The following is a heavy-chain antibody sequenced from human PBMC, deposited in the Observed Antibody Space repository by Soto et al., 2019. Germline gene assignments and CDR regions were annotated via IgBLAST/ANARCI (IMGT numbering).Heavy chain of an antibody. J-gene: IGHJ5*02. V-gene: IGHV1-2*02. Sequence: GASVQVSCKASGYTFTGYYMQWLRQAPGQGLEWRGWINPSSGRTNYAQKFQGRVTMTRDTSISTAYMELSRLRSDDTAVYYCAREWYDFWSGYYQNWFDPWGQGTLVTVSS. CDR2: INPSSGRT. D-gene: IGHD3-3*01. CDR1: GYTFTGYY. CDR3: AREWYDFWSGYYQNWFDP.